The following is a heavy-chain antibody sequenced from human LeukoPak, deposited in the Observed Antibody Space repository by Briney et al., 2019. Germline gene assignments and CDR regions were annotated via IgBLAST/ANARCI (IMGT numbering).Heavy chain of an antibody. J-gene: IGHJ3*02. CDR3: AKGFRGAATDAFDI. CDR2: IDPSSTYI. D-gene: IGHD3-10*01. Sequence: GGSLRLSCAASGFTFSRYWMNWVRQAPGKGLEWVSAIDPSSTYIYYADSVKGRFTISRDNAENSLYLQMNSLRVEDTAVYYCAKGFRGAATDAFDIWGQGTMVTVSS. CDR1: GFTFSRYW. V-gene: IGHV3-21*01.